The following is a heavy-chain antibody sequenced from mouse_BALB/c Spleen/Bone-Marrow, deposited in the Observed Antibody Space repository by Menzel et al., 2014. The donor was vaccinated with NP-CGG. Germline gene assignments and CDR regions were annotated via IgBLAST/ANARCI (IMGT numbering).Heavy chain of an antibody. Sequence: VQLQESGPGLGQPSQSLSIPCTVSGFSLTNYGVHWVRQSPGKGLEWLGVIWTGGSTDYNAAFISRLSISKDNSKSQVFFKMNSLQANDTAIYYCARRYDASYALDYWGQGTSVTVSS. V-gene: IGHV2-2*02. D-gene: IGHD2-14*01. CDR1: GFSLTNYG. CDR3: ARRYDASYALDY. CDR2: IWTGGST. J-gene: IGHJ4*01.